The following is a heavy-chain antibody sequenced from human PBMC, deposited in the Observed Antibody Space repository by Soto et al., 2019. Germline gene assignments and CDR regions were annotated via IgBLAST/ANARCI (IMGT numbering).Heavy chain of an antibody. Sequence: ASVKVSCKASGYTFTCYYMHWVRQAPGQGLEWMGWINPNSGGTNYAQKFQGWVTMTRDTSISTAYMELSRLRSDDTAVYYCATAGLGGTFDYWDQGTLVTVSS. J-gene: IGHJ4*02. D-gene: IGHD1-26*01. CDR1: GYTFTCYY. CDR3: ATAGLGGTFDY. CDR2: INPNSGGT. V-gene: IGHV1-2*04.